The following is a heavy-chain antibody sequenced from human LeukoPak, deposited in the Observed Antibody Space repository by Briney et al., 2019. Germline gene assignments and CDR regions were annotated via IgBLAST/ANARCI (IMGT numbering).Heavy chain of an antibody. CDR2: IYSGGST. D-gene: IGHD1-26*01. V-gene: IGHV3-53*01. J-gene: IGHJ4*02. CDR3: ARGGKAFDY. CDR1: GFTVSSNY. Sequence: GGSLRLSCAASGFTVSSNYMTWVRQAPGKGLEWVSFIYSGGSTFYADFVKGRFTISRDNSNNTLYLQMNSVRAEDTAVYYCARGGKAFDYWGQGTLVTVSS.